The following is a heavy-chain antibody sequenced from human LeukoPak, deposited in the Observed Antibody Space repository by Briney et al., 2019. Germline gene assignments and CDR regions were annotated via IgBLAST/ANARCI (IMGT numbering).Heavy chain of an antibody. J-gene: IGHJ5*02. V-gene: IGHV3-74*01. CDR2: INGDGSDT. Sequence: GGSLRLSCAASVFTFSGYWMHWARQSPGKGLVWVSCINGDGSDTRYADSVKGRFTISRDNAKNTLYLQMNSLRVEDTAVYYCARDPRNKGFDPWGQGTLVTVSS. CDR1: VFTFSGYW. D-gene: IGHD1/OR15-1a*01. CDR3: ARDPRNKGFDP.